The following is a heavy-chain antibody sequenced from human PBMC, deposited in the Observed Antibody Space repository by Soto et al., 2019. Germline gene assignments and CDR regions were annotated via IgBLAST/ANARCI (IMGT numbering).Heavy chain of an antibody. CDR3: ARGHSSGWSWFDP. V-gene: IGHV4-34*01. J-gene: IGHJ5*02. Sequence: SETLSLTCAVYGESFSGYYWSWIRQPPGKGLEWIGEINHSGSTNYNPSLKSRVTISVDTSKNQFSLKLSSVTAADTAVYYCARGHSSGWSWFDPWGQGTLVTVSS. D-gene: IGHD6-19*01. CDR2: INHSGST. CDR1: GESFSGYY.